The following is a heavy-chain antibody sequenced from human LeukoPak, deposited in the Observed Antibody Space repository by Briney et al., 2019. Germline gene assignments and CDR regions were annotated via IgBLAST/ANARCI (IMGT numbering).Heavy chain of an antibody. J-gene: IGHJ4*02. D-gene: IGHD3-22*01. CDR3: TYYYDSSTYYHVDY. CDR2: IKSKANGGTT. CDR1: GFTFNAW. Sequence: PGGSLRLSCTASGFTFNAWMSWVRPVPGKGLEWVGRIKSKANGGTTDHAAPVKGRFTISRDDSKSTLYLQMNSLKTEDTAVYYCTYYYDSSTYYHVDYWGQGTLVTVSS. V-gene: IGHV3-15*01.